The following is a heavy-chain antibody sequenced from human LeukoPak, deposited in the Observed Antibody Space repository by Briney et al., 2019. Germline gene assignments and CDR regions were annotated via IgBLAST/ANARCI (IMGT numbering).Heavy chain of an antibody. CDR1: GGSISSSSYY. CDR2: IYYSGST. Sequence: SETLSHTCTVSGGSISSSSYYWGWIRQPPGKGLEWIGSIYYSGSTYYNPSLKSRVTISVDTSKNPFSLKLSSVTAADTAVYYCARTWGGGDYAVDYWGQGTLVTVSS. V-gene: IGHV4-39*07. D-gene: IGHD4-17*01. J-gene: IGHJ4*02. CDR3: ARTWGGGDYAVDY.